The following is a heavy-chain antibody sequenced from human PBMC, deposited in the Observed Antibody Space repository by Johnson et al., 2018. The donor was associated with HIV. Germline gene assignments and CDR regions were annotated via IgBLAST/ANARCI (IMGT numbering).Heavy chain of an antibody. CDR1: RFTFKTYT. D-gene: IGHD2-2*01. V-gene: IGHV3-30*04. J-gene: IGHJ3*02. CDR3: ARPRIAVLPAGAFDI. CDR2: ISNDGYNN. Sequence: QLVESGGGVVQPGRSLRLSCAASRFTFKTYTMHWVRQAPGKGLEWVALISNDGYNNYYADSVKGRFTISRDNSKNILSLQMNSLRVEDTAVYYCARPRIAVLPAGAFDIWGPGTMVTVSS.